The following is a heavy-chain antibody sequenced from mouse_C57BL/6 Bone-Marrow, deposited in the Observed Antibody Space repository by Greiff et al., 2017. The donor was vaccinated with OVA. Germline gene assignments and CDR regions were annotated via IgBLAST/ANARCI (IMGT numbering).Heavy chain of an antibody. CDR3: ARSDGNYEGFAY. J-gene: IGHJ3*01. CDR1: GYTFTSYW. V-gene: IGHV1-52*01. D-gene: IGHD2-1*01. CDR2: IDPSDSET. Sequence: VQLQQPGAELVRPGSSVKLSCKASGYTFTSYWMHWVKQRPIQGLEWIGNIDPSDSETNYNQKFKDKATLTVDKSSSTAYMQLSSLTSEDSAVYYCARSDGNYEGFAYWGQGTLVTVSA.